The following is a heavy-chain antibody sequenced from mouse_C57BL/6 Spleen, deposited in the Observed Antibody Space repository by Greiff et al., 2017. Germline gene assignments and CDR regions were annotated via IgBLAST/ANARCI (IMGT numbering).Heavy chain of an antibody. D-gene: IGHD2-2*01. CDR2: IDPSDSYT. CDR3: ARKGKGYDGSWFAY. CDR1: GYTFTSYW. V-gene: IGHV1-59*01. Sequence: VQLQQSGAELVRPGTSVKLSCKASGYTFTSYWMHWVKQRPGQGLEWIGVIDPSDSYTNYNQKFKGKATLTVDTSSSTAYMQLSSLTSEDSAVYYCARKGKGYDGSWFAYWGQGTLVTVSA. J-gene: IGHJ3*01.